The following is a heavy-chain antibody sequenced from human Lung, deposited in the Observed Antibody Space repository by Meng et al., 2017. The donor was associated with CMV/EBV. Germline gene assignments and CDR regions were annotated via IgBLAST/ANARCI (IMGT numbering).Heavy chain of an antibody. Sequence: GESXKISCAASGFTFSSYGMHWVRQAPGKGLEWVAFILYDGSYKYSADSVKGRFTISRDNSKNTLYLQMNSLRAEDTAVYYCAKMVRTLAPGGGVDYWGQGTLVTVS. J-gene: IGHJ4*02. V-gene: IGHV3-30*02. CDR1: GFTFSSYG. CDR2: ILYDGSYK. D-gene: IGHD4/OR15-4a*01. CDR3: AKMVRTLAPGGGVDY.